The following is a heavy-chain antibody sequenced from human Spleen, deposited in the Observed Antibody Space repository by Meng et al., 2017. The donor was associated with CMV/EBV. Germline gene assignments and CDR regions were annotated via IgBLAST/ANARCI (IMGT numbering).Heavy chain of an antibody. CDR3: VKGHGFYVSGSYFDN. CDR1: GFTFDNFA. D-gene: IGHD3-10*01. V-gene: IGHV3-9*03. J-gene: IGHJ4*02. CDR2: ITGNSASR. Sequence: GGSLRLSCEGSGFTFDNFAMHWVRQVPGKGLEWVSGITGNSASRVYADSVRGRFTISRDNAKNSLHLQMNSLRAEDMALYYCVKGHGFYVSGSYFDNWGQGTLVTVSS.